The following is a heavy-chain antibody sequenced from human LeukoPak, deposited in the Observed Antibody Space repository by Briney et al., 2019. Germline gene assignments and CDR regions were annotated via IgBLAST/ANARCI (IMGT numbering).Heavy chain of an antibody. J-gene: IGHJ3*02. CDR3: ARFTPRYLGAFDI. V-gene: IGHV3-7*03. Sequence: PGGSLRLSCAASGFTFTSYCMSWVRQAPGKGLEWVANIKQDGSEKYYVDSVKGRFTISRDNAKNSLYLQMNSLRAEDTAVYYCARFTPRYLGAFDIWGQGTMVTVSS. CDR1: GFTFTSYC. CDR2: IKQDGSEK. D-gene: IGHD3-9*01.